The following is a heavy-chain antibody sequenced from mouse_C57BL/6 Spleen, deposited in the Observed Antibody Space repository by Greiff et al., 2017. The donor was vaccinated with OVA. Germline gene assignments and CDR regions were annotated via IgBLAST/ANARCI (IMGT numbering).Heavy chain of an antibody. CDR3: ANDYDVIGY. D-gene: IGHD2-4*01. Sequence: QVQLQQSGPELVKPGASVKIPCKASGYAFSSSWMNWVKQRPGKGLEWIGRIYPGDGDTNYNGKFKGKATLTADKSSSTAYMQLSSLTSEDSAVYFCANDYDVIGYWGQGTSVTVSS. CDR2: IYPGDGDT. V-gene: IGHV1-82*01. CDR1: GYAFSSSW. J-gene: IGHJ4*01.